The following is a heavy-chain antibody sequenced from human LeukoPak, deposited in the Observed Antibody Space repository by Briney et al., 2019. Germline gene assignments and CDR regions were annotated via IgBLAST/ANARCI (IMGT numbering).Heavy chain of an antibody. V-gene: IGHV3-74*01. Sequence: GGSLRLSCAASGFVFSKYWMHWVRQAPGKGLVWVSRINPEETTINYADSVKGRFTTSRDNARNTLYLQMDSLRVEDVGIYYCVRGGLEPFDYWGQGTLVSVSS. CDR1: GFVFSKYW. D-gene: IGHD1-1*01. J-gene: IGHJ4*02. CDR2: INPEETTI. CDR3: VRGGLEPFDY.